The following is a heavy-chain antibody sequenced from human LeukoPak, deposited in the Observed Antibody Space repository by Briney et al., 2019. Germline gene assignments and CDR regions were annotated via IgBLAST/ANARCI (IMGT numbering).Heavy chain of an antibody. D-gene: IGHD2-8*01. V-gene: IGHV3-74*01. J-gene: IGHJ4*02. CDR2: INSDGRTT. Sequence: GGSLRLSCAASGFTFSRYWMHWVREGPGKGLVWVSRINSDGRTTTYADSVKGRFTISRDNSENTLSVDMNSLRADDTAVYYCARARHGVLGYWGQGTLVTVSS. CDR1: GFTFSRYW. CDR3: ARARHGVLGY.